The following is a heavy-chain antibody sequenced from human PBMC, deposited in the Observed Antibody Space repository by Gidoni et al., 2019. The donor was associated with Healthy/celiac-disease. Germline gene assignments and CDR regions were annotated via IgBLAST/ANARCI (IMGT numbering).Heavy chain of an antibody. Sequence: QVQLQESGPGLVKPSQTLSLTCTVSGGSISSGDYYWSWIRQPPGKGLEWIGYIYYSGSTYYNPSLKSRVTISVDTSKNQFSLKLSSVTAADTAVYYCARGLGNWNYPHETEVDPWGQGTLVTVSS. D-gene: IGHD1-7*01. CDR2: IYYSGST. V-gene: IGHV4-30-4*01. CDR1: GGSISSGDYY. J-gene: IGHJ5*02. CDR3: ARGLGNWNYPHETEVDP.